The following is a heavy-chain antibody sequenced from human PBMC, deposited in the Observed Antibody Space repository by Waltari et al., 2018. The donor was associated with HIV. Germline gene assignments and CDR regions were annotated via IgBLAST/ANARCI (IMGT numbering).Heavy chain of an antibody. Sequence: QVQLQESGPGLVKPSETLSLTCTVSGPSISIASHYWVWVRQPPGKGIEWIGNIFHSGSTYYYPSQRRRVTISVDTSRKQFPLKLTSVTAADTAVYYCARRGGATVTSYYYYGLDLWGQGTTVTVSS. D-gene: IGHD4-17*01. CDR3: ARRGGATVTSYYYYGLDL. V-gene: IGHV4-39*01. CDR2: IFHSGST. J-gene: IGHJ6*02. CDR1: GPSISIASHY.